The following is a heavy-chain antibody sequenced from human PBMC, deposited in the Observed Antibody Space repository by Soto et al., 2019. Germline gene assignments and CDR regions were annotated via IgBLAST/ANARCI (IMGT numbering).Heavy chain of an antibody. V-gene: IGHV3-23*01. CDR2: ISGSGGSI. CDR1: GLTFSTYA. CDR3: TTQAS. Sequence: ESGGGVVQPGGSQRLSCAASGLTFSTYAMSWVRQAPGKGLEWVSTISGSGGSIYYADSVKGRFTISRDNSKNTLYLQMNSLSAEDTAVYYCTTQASWGQGTLVTVSS. J-gene: IGHJ5*02.